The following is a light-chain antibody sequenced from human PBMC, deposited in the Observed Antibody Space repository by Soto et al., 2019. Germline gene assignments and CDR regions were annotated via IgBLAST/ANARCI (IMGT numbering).Light chain of an antibody. CDR3: QVWGSNADPYVL. V-gene: IGLV3-21*04. J-gene: IGLJ2*01. Sequence: SYELTQPPSVSVAPGKTARVSCGGNNIAGKSVHWYQLKPGQVPVLIIYNDDDRPSGIPERFSGSKSGNTATLTVSWVEAGDEADYYCQVWGSNADPYVLFGGGTKLTVL. CDR2: NDD. CDR1: NIAGKS.